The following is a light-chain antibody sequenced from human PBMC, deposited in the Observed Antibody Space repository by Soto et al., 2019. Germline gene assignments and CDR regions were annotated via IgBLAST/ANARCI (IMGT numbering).Light chain of an antibody. J-gene: IGLJ3*02. CDR1: SSDVGGYNL. Sequence: QSALTQPASVSGSPGQSITISCTGTSSDVGGYNLVSWYQRHPGKAPKLMIYEGSKRPSGVSNRFSGSKSGNTASLTISGLQAEDEADYYCCSYAGTATFVVFGGGTKLTVL. CDR3: CSYAGTATFVV. V-gene: IGLV2-23*03. CDR2: EGS.